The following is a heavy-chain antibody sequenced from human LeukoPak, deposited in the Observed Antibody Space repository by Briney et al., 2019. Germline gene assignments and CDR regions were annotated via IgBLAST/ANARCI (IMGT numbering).Heavy chain of an antibody. D-gene: IGHD3-22*01. CDR2: INPNSGGT. CDR1: GYTYTGYY. CDR3: ARDYYDSSGYYFDY. J-gene: IGHJ4*02. Sequence: ASVKVSCKASGYTYTGYYMHWVRQAPGQGLEWMGWINPNSGGTNYAQKFQGRVTMTRDTSISTAYMELSRLRSDDTAVYYCARDYYDSSGYYFDYWGQGTLVTVSS. V-gene: IGHV1-2*02.